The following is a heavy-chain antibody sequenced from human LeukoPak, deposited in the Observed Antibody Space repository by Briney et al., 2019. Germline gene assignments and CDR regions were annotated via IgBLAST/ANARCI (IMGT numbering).Heavy chain of an antibody. Sequence: GGSLRLSCAASGFTFSSYAMHGVRQAPGKGLEGVAVISYDGSNKYYADSVKGRFTISRDNSKNTLYLQMNSLRAEDTAVYYCARGLTYYYGSGKYDYYYGMDVWGKGTTVTVSS. J-gene: IGHJ6*04. V-gene: IGHV3-30*04. CDR2: ISYDGSNK. CDR3: ARGLTYYYGSGKYDYYYGMDV. CDR1: GFTFSSYA. D-gene: IGHD3-10*01.